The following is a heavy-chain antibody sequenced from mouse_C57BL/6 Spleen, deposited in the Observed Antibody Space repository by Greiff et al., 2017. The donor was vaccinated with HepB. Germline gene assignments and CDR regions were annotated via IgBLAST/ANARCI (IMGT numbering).Heavy chain of an antibody. CDR2: IYPRDGST. CDR3: ARQATVVAKPFAY. Sequence: VQLQQSGPELVKPGASVKLSCKASGYTFTSYDINWVKQRPGQGLEWIGWIYPRDGSTKYNEKFKGKATLTVDTSSSTAYMELLSLTSEDSAVYSCARQATVVAKPFAYWGQGTLVTVSA. D-gene: IGHD1-1*01. J-gene: IGHJ3*01. CDR1: GYTFTSYD. V-gene: IGHV1-85*01.